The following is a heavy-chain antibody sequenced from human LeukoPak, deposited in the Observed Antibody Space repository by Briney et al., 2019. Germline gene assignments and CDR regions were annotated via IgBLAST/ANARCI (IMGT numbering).Heavy chain of an antibody. CDR1: GYTFTAYY. D-gene: IGHD5-24*01. CDR3: ASVLRRDGYNRYFYY. CDR2: INPNSGVT. V-gene: IGHV1-2*02. Sequence: GASVKVSCKASGYTFTAYYIHWVRQAPGQGLEWMGWINPNSGVTNYAQKFQGRVTMTRDTPITTAYTELSRLRSDDTVVYYCASVLRRDGYNRYFYYWGQGTLVTVSS. J-gene: IGHJ4*02.